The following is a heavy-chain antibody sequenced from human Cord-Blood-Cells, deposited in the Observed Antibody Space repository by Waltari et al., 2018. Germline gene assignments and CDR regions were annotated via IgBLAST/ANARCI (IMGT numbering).Heavy chain of an antibody. D-gene: IGHD6-13*01. Sequence: QVQLVQSGAEVKKPGSSVTVSCKASGAACRSYAISSVRQAPGHGLEWMGGIIPIFGTANYAQKFQGRVTITADESTSTAYMELSSLRSEDTAVYYCARDGASAFYGSSLGFDPWGQGTLVTVSS. CDR3: ARDGASAFYGSSLGFDP. J-gene: IGHJ5*02. CDR1: GAACRSYA. V-gene: IGHV1-69*01. CDR2: IIPIFGTA.